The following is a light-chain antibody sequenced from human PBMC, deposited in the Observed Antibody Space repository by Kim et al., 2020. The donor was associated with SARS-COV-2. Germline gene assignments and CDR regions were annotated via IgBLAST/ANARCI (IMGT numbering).Light chain of an antibody. CDR3: QQYNNWPTDT. V-gene: IGKV3-15*01. CDR1: QSVSSN. Sequence: EIVMTQSPATLSVSPGERATLSCRASQSVSSNLAWYQQKPGQAPRLLIYGASTRATGIPARFSGSGSGTEFTLTISSLQSEDFAVYYCQQYNNWPTDTFGKGTKLEI. CDR2: GAS. J-gene: IGKJ2*01.